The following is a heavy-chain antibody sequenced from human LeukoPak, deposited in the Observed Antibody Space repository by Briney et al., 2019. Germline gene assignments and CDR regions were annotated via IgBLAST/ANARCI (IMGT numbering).Heavy chain of an antibody. CDR2: FYTSGSI. CDR1: XASMNSGSYY. Sequence: CXXSXASMNSGSYYWTWIRQPAGKGLEWIGLFYTSGSIYYNPSLKSRVTISGETSKNQFSLKLSSVTDADRAGYYXXXXXXXXXXXASYYYMDVWGKGTTVTISS. J-gene: IGHJ6*03. CDR3: XXXXXXXXXXASYYYMDV. V-gene: IGHV4-61*02.